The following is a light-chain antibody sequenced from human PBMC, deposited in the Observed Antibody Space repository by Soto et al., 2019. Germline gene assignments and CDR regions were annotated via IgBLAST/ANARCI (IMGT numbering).Light chain of an antibody. Sequence: DIQMTQSPSSLSASVGDRVTITCRASQSIRSYLNWYQQKPGKAPKRLIYAASSLKSGVPSRFSGSGSGTAFTLTISSLQPEDFATYYCQQSYSTLGTFGQGTRLEIK. CDR3: QQSYSTLGT. V-gene: IGKV1-39*01. CDR2: AAS. CDR1: QSIRSY. J-gene: IGKJ5*01.